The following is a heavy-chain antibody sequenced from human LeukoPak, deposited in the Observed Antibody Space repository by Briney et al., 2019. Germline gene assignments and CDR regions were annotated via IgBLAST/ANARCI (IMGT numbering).Heavy chain of an antibody. CDR3: ASLAAGNSYYYYYYGMDV. J-gene: IGHJ6*02. Sequence: GGSLRLSCAASGFTFSSYAMSWVRQAPGKGLEWVSAISGSGGSTYYAGSVSGRFTISRHNSKNALYLQMNSLRAEDRAVYYFASLAAGNSYYYYYYGMDVWGQGTKDSVSS. CDR1: GFTFSSYA. V-gene: IGHV3-23*01. D-gene: IGHD1-7*01. CDR2: ISGSGGST.